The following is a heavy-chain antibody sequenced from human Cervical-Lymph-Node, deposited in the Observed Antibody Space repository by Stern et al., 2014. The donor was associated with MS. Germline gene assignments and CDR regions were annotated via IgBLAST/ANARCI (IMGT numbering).Heavy chain of an antibody. J-gene: IGHJ4*02. CDR3: AHRLFYCTSSSCYNIADY. V-gene: IGHV2-5*02. CDR1: GFSLSTTGVG. CDR2: IYWDDDK. Sequence: ESGPTLVKPTETLTLTCTFSGFSLSTTGVGVGWIRQPPGKALECLAIIYWDDDKRYSPSLKSRPTITKDTSKKQVVLTMTNMDPVDTATYYCAHRLFYCTSSSCYNIADYWGQGTLVTVSS. D-gene: IGHD2-2*02.